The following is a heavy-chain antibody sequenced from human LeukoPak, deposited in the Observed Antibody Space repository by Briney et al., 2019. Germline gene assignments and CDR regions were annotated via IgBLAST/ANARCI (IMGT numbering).Heavy chain of an antibody. J-gene: IGHJ4*02. Sequence: GASVKVSCKVSGYTLSESSMHWVRQAPGKGLVWVSRINSDGTSTIYADSVKGRFTISRDNAKNTLFLQMDSLRAEDTAVYYCARNSRTDFDYWGQGTLVTVSS. CDR2: INSDGTST. CDR3: ARNSRTDFDY. CDR1: GYTLSESS. V-gene: IGHV3-74*01. D-gene: IGHD3/OR15-3a*01.